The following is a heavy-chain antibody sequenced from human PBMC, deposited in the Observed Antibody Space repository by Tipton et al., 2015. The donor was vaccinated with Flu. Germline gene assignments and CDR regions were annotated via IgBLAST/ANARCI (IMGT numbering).Heavy chain of an antibody. J-gene: IGHJ1*01. D-gene: IGHD1-1*01. CDR2: INHSGST. CDR3: AGGGQIQLH. V-gene: IGHV4-34*01. CDR1: GGSFSGYY. Sequence: TLSLTCAVYGGSFSGYYWSWIRQPPGKGLEWIGEINHSGSTNYNPSLKSRVTISVDTSKNQFSLKLSSVTAADTAVYYCAGGGQIQLHWGQGTLVTVSS.